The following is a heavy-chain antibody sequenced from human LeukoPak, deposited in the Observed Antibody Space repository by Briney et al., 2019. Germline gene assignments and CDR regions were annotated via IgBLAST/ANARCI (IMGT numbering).Heavy chain of an antibody. Sequence: GGSLRLSCAASGFTFSSYGMHWVRQAPGKGLEWVAFIRYDGSNKYYADSVKGRFTISRDNSKNTLYLQMNSLRAEDTAVYYCAKRPNVYGSGSYFHYWGQGTLVTVSS. D-gene: IGHD3-10*01. J-gene: IGHJ4*02. CDR3: AKRPNVYGSGSYFHY. V-gene: IGHV3-30*02. CDR1: GFTFSSYG. CDR2: IRYDGSNK.